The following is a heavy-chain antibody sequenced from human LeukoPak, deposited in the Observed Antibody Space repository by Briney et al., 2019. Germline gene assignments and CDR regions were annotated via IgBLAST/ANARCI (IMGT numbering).Heavy chain of an antibody. J-gene: IGHJ6*02. CDR2: ISGSGGST. CDR1: GFTFSSYA. V-gene: IGHV3-23*01. D-gene: IGHD3-22*01. CDR3: AKVSPLHYYDSSGYYYLPYYYYGMDV. Sequence: GGSLRLSCAASGFTFSSYAMSWVRQAPGKGLEWVSAISGSGGSTYYADSVKGRFTISRDNSKNTLYLQMNSLRDEDTAVYYCAKVSPLHYYDSSGYYYLPYYYYGMDVWGQGTTVTVSS.